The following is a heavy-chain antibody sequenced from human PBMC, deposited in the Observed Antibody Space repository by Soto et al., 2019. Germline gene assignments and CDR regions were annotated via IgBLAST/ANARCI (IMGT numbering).Heavy chain of an antibody. CDR1: GFTFSSYA. Sequence: QVQLVESGGGVVQPGRSLRLSCAASGFTFSSYAMHWVRQAPGKGLEWVAVISYDGSNKYYADSVKGRFTISRDNSKNTLYLQMNSLRAEDTAVYYCARDWRDGSLDYWGQGTLVTVSS. CDR2: ISYDGSNK. D-gene: IGHD3-3*01. V-gene: IGHV3-30-3*01. CDR3: ARDWRDGSLDY. J-gene: IGHJ4*02.